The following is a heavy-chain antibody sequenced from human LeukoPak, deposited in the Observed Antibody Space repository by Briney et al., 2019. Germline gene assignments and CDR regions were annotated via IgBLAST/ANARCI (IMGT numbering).Heavy chain of an antibody. V-gene: IGHV3-64D*09. CDR1: GFTFSSFA. Sequence: AGGSLRLSCSASGFTFSSFAMHWVRQAPGKGLEYVSSLSSNGGSTYYADSVKGRFTISRDNSKNTLFLQMSSLRAEDTAVYYCVKGDNIVGATYFDCWGQGTLVTVSS. D-gene: IGHD1-26*01. J-gene: IGHJ4*02. CDR2: LSSNGGST. CDR3: VKGDNIVGATYFDC.